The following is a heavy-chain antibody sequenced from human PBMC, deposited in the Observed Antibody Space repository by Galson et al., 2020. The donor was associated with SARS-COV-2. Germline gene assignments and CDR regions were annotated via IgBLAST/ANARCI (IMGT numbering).Heavy chain of an antibody. D-gene: IGHD4-17*01. CDR1: GGTFNSYA. Sequence: SVKVSCKASGGTFNSYAISWVRQAPGQGLEWMGGIIPIFGTANYAQKFQGRVTITADASSSTTYMEMSRLRSEDTAVYYCARGWGEATTVVTPYSYWGQGTLITVSS. J-gene: IGHJ4*02. CDR2: IIPIFGTA. CDR3: ARGWGEATTVVTPYSY. V-gene: IGHV1-69*13.